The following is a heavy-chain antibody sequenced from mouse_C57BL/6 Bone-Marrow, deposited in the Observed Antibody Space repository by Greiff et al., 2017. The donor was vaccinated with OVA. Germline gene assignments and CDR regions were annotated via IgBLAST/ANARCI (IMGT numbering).Heavy chain of an antibody. CDR1: GFTFSSYA. Sequence: EVQLVESGGGLVKPGGSLKLSCAASGFTFSSYAMSWVRQTPEKRLEWVATISDGGSYTYYPDNVQGRFTISRDNAKNNLYLQMSHLKSEDTAMYYCARGPLTGTYNAMDYWGQGTSVTVSS. D-gene: IGHD4-1*01. V-gene: IGHV5-4*01. CDR2: ISDGGSYT. CDR3: ARGPLTGTYNAMDY. J-gene: IGHJ4*01.